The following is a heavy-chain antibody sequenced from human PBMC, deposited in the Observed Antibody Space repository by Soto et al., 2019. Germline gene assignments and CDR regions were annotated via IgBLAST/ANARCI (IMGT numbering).Heavy chain of an antibody. CDR3: AREGPPTGYYYYYGMEV. V-gene: IGHV1-69*13. J-gene: IGHJ6*02. Sequence: SVKVSCKASGGTFSSYAISWVRQAPGQGLEWMGGIIPIFGTANYAQKFQGRVTITADESTSTAYMELSSLRSEDTAVYYCAREGPPTGYYYYYGMEVWGQGTTVTVSS. CDR1: GGTFSSYA. CDR2: IIPIFGTA.